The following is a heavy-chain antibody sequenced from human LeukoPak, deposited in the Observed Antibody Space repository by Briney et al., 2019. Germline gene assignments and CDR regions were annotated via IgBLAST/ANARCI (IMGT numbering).Heavy chain of an antibody. CDR3: ARAQSVNPMIEVDDKWFDP. V-gene: IGHV4-39*07. CDR2: IYYSGST. CDR1: GGSISSSSYY. D-gene: IGHD3-22*01. J-gene: IGHJ5*02. Sequence: SETLSLTCTVSGGSISSSSYYWGWIRQPPGKGLEWIGSIYYSGSTNYNPSLKSRVTISVDRSKNQFSLKLTSVTAADTAVYYCARAQSVNPMIEVDDKWFDPWGQGTLVTVSS.